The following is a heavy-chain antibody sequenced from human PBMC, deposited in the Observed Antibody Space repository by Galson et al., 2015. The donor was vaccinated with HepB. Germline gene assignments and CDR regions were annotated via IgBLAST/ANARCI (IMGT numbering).Heavy chain of an antibody. CDR3: AKETVVVAAKYFYH. Sequence: SLRLSCAASGFTFSSYAMSWVRQAPGKGLEWVSGISVSGDSTYYADSVKGRFTISRDNSKNTLYLQMNSLRAEDTAVYYCAKETVVVAAKYFYHWGQGTLVTVSS. V-gene: IGHV3-23*01. CDR2: ISVSGDST. J-gene: IGHJ1*01. D-gene: IGHD2-2*01. CDR1: GFTFSSYA.